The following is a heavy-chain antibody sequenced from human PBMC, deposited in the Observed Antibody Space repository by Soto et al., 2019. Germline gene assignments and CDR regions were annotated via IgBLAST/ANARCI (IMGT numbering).Heavy chain of an antibody. CDR3: ARDSGPTYYYDSSGYSEAFDI. CDR1: GGSISSYY. V-gene: IGHV4-4*07. Sequence: PSETLSLTCTVSGGSISSYYWSWIRQPAGKGLEWIGRIYTSGSTNYNPSLKSRVTMSVDTSKNQFSLKLSSVTAADTAVYYCARDSGPTYYYDSSGYSEAFDIWGQGTVVTVSS. CDR2: IYTSGST. D-gene: IGHD3-22*01. J-gene: IGHJ3*02.